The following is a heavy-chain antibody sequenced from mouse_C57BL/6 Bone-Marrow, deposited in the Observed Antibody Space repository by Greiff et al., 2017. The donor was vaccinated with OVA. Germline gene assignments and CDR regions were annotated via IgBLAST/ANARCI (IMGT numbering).Heavy chain of an antibody. Sequence: EVKLVESGGGLVKPGGSLKLSCAASGFTFSSYAMSWVRQTPEKRLEWVATISDGGSYTYYPDNVKGRFTISRDNAKNNLYLQMSHLKSEDTAMYYCAREISNMDYWGQGTSVTVSS. CDR3: AREISNMDY. J-gene: IGHJ4*01. V-gene: IGHV5-4*03. CDR1: GFTFSSYA. CDR2: ISDGGSYT.